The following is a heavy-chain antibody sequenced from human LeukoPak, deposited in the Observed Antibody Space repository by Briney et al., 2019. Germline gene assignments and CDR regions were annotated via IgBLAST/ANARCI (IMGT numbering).Heavy chain of an antibody. J-gene: IGHJ6*02. D-gene: IGHD3-16*01. CDR1: GYSISSGYY. V-gene: IGHV4-38-2*02. Sequence: PSETLSPTCTVSGYSISSGYYWGWIRQPPGKGLGWIGSIYHSGSTYYNPFLKSRITISVDTSKNQVSLQVSSVTAADSAIYYCARFGVDYDMDVWGHGTTVTVFS. CDR3: ARFGVDYDMDV. CDR2: IYHSGST.